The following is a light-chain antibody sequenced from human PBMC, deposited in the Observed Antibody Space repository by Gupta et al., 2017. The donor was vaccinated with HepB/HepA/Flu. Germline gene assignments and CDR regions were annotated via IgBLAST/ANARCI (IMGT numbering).Light chain of an antibody. CDR1: QSIGSN. J-gene: IGKJ4*01. CDR3: QQHNDWIS. CDR2: HAS. Sequence: EILMTQSPATLSVSEGERATLSCRASQSIGSNLAWYQQKPGQVPRLLIHHASTRPSGVPARFSGSGSGTEFTLTISSLQSEDSAVYYCQQHNDWISFGGGTKVEIK. V-gene: IGKV3-15*01.